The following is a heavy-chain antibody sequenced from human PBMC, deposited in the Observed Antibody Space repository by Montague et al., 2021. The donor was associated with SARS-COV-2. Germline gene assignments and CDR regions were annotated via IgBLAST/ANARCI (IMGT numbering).Heavy chain of an antibody. Sequence: SETLSLTCSVSGGSINNYFWGWIRQSPGKGLEWIGYIFNSRSTNXNPSLKSRVTISVDTSKNQLSLRLRSVTAADTAVYYCVRVGVSNWYSFFDYWGQGTLVTVSS. D-gene: IGHD6-13*01. CDR3: VRVGVSNWYSFFDY. CDR2: IFNSRST. J-gene: IGHJ4*02. CDR1: GGSINNYF. V-gene: IGHV4-59*01.